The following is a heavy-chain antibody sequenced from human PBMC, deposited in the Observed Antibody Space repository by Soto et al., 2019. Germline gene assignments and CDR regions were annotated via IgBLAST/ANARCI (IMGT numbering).Heavy chain of an antibody. D-gene: IGHD1-26*01. CDR1: GFIVSSNY. CDR2: IYSDGST. Sequence: PGGSLRLSCAASGFIVSSNYMTWVRQAPGKGLEWVSVIYSDGSTYYADSVKGRFSISRDNSKNTLYLQMNSLRAEDTAVYYCASRSQGSDAFDIWGQGTMVTVSS. J-gene: IGHJ3*02. CDR3: ASRSQGSDAFDI. V-gene: IGHV3-53*01.